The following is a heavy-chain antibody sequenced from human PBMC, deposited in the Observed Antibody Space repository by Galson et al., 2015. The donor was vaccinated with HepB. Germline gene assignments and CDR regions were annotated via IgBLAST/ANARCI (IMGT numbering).Heavy chain of an antibody. CDR2: VIPLSGVT. CDR3: ARVGGYENAFDL. CDR1: GYTFTSYT. Sequence: SVKVSCKASGYTFTSYTLNWVRQAPGQGLEWMGRVIPLSGVTNYAQRFQGRVTITADRSTSTAYVVLSSLGSEDTAVYYCARVGGYENAFDLWGQGTMATVSS. D-gene: IGHD5-12*01. J-gene: IGHJ3*01. V-gene: IGHV1-69*02.